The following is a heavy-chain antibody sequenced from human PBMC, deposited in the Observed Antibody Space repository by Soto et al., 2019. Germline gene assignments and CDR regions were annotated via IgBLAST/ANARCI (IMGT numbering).Heavy chain of an antibody. CDR1: DFTFGSYV. D-gene: IGHD3-22*01. CDR2: ISFDGSSQ. V-gene: IGHV3-30*03. CDR3: AREMIPMIMGGMSALDV. Sequence: QVQLVESGGGVVQPERSQRLSCVASDFTFGSYVMHWVRQAPGKGLQWVALISFDGSSQYYADSVKGRFTISRDNSRKTMYLQMDSLRPEDTAVYYCAREMIPMIMGGMSALDVWGHGTTVTVS. J-gene: IGHJ6*02.